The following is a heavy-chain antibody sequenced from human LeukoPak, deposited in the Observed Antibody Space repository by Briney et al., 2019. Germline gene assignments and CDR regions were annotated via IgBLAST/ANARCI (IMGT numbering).Heavy chain of an antibody. CDR3: ANSRGYSYGGDY. CDR1: GFSFSSDA. J-gene: IGHJ4*02. Sequence: GGSLRLSCAASGFSFSSDAMSWVRQAPGKGLEWVSAISGSGGSTYYADSVKGRFTISRDNSKNTLYLQMNSLRAEDTAVYYCANSRGYSYGGDYWGQGTLVTVSS. D-gene: IGHD5-18*01. V-gene: IGHV3-23*01. CDR2: ISGSGGST.